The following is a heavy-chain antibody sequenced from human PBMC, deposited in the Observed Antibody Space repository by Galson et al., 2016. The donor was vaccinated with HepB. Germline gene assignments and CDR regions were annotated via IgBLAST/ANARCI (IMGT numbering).Heavy chain of an antibody. CDR1: GGTLSTYA. CDR3: ARDKDPAVGTVAFETKFDY. V-gene: IGHV1-69*13. D-gene: IGHD6-13*01. Sequence: SVKVSCKASGGTLSTYAISWVRQAPGQGLEWMGGIIPLFGTANYAQKFQGRVTITADEFASTAYMILSSLKSEDTAVYYCARDKDPAVGTVAFETKFDYWGQGTLVTVSS. CDR2: IIPLFGTA. J-gene: IGHJ4*02.